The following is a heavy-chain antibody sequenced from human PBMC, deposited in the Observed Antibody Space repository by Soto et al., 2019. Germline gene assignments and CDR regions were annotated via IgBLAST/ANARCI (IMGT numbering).Heavy chain of an antibody. D-gene: IGHD3-10*01. J-gene: IGHJ4*02. Sequence: LRLSCADSGFTFSSYAMHWVRQAPGKGLEWVAVISYDGSNKYYADSVKGRFTISRDNSKNTLYLQMNSLRAEDTAVYYCAIPPWSVLLWFGDLIYCCQRPLVTVS. CDR3: AIPPWSVLLWFGDLIY. CDR1: GFTFSSYA. CDR2: ISYDGSNK. V-gene: IGHV3-30-3*01.